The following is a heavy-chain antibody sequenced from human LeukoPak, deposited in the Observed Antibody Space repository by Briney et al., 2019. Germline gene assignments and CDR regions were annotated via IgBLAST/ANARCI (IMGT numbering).Heavy chain of an antibody. J-gene: IGHJ4*02. CDR2: IKQDGSEK. CDR1: GFTFSSYW. V-gene: IGHV3-7*03. D-gene: IGHD3-10*01. CDR3: ARGGLLWFGELFGY. Sequence: GGSLRLFCAASGFTFSSYWMSWVRQAPGKGLEWVANIKQDGSEKYYVDSVKGRFTISRDNAKNSLYLQMNSLRAEDTAVYYCARGGLLWFGELFGYWGQGTLVTVSS.